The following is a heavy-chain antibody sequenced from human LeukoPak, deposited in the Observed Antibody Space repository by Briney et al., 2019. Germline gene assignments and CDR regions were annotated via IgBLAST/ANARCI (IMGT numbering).Heavy chain of an antibody. CDR2: INHSGST. Sequence: SETLSLTCAVYGGSFSGYYRSWIRQPPGKGLEWIGEINHSGSTNYNPSLKSRVTISVDTSKNQFSLKLSSVTAADTAVYYCARLGWDSSSWYLYNWFDPWGQGTLVTVSS. CDR3: ARLGWDSSSWYLYNWFDP. D-gene: IGHD6-13*01. V-gene: IGHV4-34*01. CDR1: GGSFSGYY. J-gene: IGHJ5*02.